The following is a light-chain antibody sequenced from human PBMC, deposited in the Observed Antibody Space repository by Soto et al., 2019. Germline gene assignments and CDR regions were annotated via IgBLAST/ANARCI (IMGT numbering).Light chain of an antibody. CDR3: QHRGNWPLT. CDR1: QSVSSY. J-gene: IGKJ4*01. Sequence: DIVLTQSPATLSLSPVYRATLSFTASQSVSSYLAWYQQKPGQAPRLLIYDASNRATGIPARFSGSGSGTDFSLTIGSLEPEDFAVYYCQHRGNWPLTFGGGTKVDIK. V-gene: IGKV3-11*01. CDR2: DAS.